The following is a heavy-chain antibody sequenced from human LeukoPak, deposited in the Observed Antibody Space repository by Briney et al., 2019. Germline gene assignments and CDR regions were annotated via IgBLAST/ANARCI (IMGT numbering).Heavy chain of an antibody. CDR2: IRYDGSNT. Sequence: GGSLRLSCAASGFTFDTYNLNWVGQAPGKGLEWLAFIRYDGSNTYYADSVKGRFTFSRDDSKNTLYLQMNSLRGDDTAVYYCAKDGTSYYYIYYWGQGTLVTVSS. J-gene: IGHJ4*02. CDR3: AKDGTSYYYIYY. V-gene: IGHV3-30*02. D-gene: IGHD2/OR15-2a*01. CDR1: GFTFDTYN.